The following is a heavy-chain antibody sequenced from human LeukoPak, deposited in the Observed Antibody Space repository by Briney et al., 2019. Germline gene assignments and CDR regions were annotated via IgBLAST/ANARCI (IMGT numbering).Heavy chain of an antibody. CDR3: ARQYYDTLSGYYTADYYFDY. CDR2: ISSSSSYI. V-gene: IGHV3-21*01. D-gene: IGHD3-9*01. J-gene: IGHJ4*02. Sequence: SGGSLRLSCAAFGFTFSSYGMNWVRQAPGKGLEWVSSISSSSSYIYYADSVKGRFTISRDNAKNSLYLQVNSLRAEDTAVYYCARQYYDTLSGYYTADYYFDYWGQGTLVTVSS. CDR1: GFTFSSYG.